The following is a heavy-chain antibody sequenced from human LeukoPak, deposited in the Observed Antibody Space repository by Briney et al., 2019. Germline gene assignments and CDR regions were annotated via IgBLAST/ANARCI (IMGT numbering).Heavy chain of an antibody. D-gene: IGHD4-23*01. CDR2: VSYSGST. Sequence: PSETLSLTCTVSGGSISSSSYYWGWIRQPPGKGLEWIGSVSYSGSTFYNPSLKSRVTISVDTSKNQFSLKLNSVTAADTAVYYCARRAGGYSHPYDYWGQGILVTVSS. CDR1: GGSISSSSYY. CDR3: ARRAGGYSHPYDY. J-gene: IGHJ4*02. V-gene: IGHV4-39*07.